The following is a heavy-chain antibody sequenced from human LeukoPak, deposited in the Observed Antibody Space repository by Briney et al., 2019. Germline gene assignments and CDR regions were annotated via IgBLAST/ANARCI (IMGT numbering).Heavy chain of an antibody. CDR2: ISAYNGNT. Sequence: ASVKVSCKASGYTFTSYGISWVRQAPGQGLEWMGWISAYNGNTNYAQKLQGRVTMSTDTSTSTAYMELRSLRSDDTAVYYCARGSGRHYYYYGMDVWGQGTTVTVSS. V-gene: IGHV1-18*01. CDR3: ARGSGRHYYYYGMDV. D-gene: IGHD1-26*01. J-gene: IGHJ6*02. CDR1: GYTFTSYG.